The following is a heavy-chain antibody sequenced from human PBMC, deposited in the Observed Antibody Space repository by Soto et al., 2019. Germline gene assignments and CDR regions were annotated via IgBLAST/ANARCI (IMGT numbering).Heavy chain of an antibody. CDR2: IIPIFGTA. V-gene: IGHV1-69*12. Sequence: QVQLVQSGAGVKKPGSSVKVSCKASGGTFSTYAISWVRQAPGQGLEWMGGIIPIFGTANYAQKFQGRVTITADESTSTAYMELSSLRSEDTAVYYCARALEEYYYDSSGYYYGYWGQGTLVTVSS. J-gene: IGHJ4*02. CDR3: ARALEEYYYDSSGYYYGY. CDR1: GGTFSTYA. D-gene: IGHD3-22*01.